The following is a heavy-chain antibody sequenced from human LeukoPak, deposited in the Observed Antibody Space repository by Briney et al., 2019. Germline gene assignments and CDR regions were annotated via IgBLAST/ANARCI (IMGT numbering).Heavy chain of an antibody. D-gene: IGHD2-15*01. J-gene: IGHJ4*02. CDR3: ARVPTHCSGGSCYLYYFDY. Sequence: SGGSLRLSCAASGFTFSNYWMNWVRQAPGKGLEWVSSISSSSSYIYYADSVKGRFTISRDNAKNSLYLQMNGLRAEDTAVYYCARVPTHCSGGSCYLYYFDYWGQGTLVTVSS. CDR1: GFTFSNYW. CDR2: ISSSSSYI. V-gene: IGHV3-21*01.